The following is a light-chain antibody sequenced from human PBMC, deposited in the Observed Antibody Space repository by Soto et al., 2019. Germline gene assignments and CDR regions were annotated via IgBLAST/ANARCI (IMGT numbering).Light chain of an antibody. Sequence: DIQMTQSPSSLSASVGDRVTITCQASQDISKFLNWYQQKPGKAPKPLIYKASTLKSGVPSRFSGSGSGTEFTLTISSLQPDDFATYYCQQYNSYPITFGQGTRLEIK. CDR1: QDISKF. J-gene: IGKJ5*01. CDR3: QQYNSYPIT. V-gene: IGKV1-5*03. CDR2: KAS.